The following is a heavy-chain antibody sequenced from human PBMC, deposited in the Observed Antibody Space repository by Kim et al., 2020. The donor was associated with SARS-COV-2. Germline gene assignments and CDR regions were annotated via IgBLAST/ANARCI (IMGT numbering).Heavy chain of an antibody. CDR3: TRAAANSDWYFDV. Sequence: YAESVQARFTTSRDNSRNIVYLQMNGLRAEDTAVYYCTRAAANSDWYFDVWGRGTLLTVSS. V-gene: IGHV3-53*01. J-gene: IGHJ2*01. D-gene: IGHD7-27*01.